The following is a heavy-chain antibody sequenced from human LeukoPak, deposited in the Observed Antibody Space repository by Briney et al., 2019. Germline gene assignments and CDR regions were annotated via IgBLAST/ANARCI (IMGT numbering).Heavy chain of an antibody. CDR3: PQMDDRCFDY. Sequence: GASVKLSCKAAGYTFTCYYMHWVRQAPGQGLEGRGMINPSVGSATYAQNFQGRVTMTRDMSTTTVYMELSSLRSEDTAVYFCPQMDDRCFDYWGQGTLVTVSS. CDR1: GYTFTCYY. D-gene: IGHD2-2*03. V-gene: IGHV1-46*01. J-gene: IGHJ4*02. CDR2: INPSVGSA.